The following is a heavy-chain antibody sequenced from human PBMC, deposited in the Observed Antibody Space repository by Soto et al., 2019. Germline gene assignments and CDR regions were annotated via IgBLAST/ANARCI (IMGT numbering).Heavy chain of an antibody. J-gene: IGHJ5*02. CDR2: IYYSGST. CDR1: GGSISSSSYY. CDR3: ERHRARNWFDP. Sequence: SETLSLTCIVSGGSISSSSYYWGWIRQPPGKGLEWIGSIYYSGSTYYNPSLKSRVTISVDTSKNQFSLKPSSVTAADTAVFYCERHRARNWFDPWGQGTLVTVSS. V-gene: IGHV4-39*01. D-gene: IGHD6-6*01.